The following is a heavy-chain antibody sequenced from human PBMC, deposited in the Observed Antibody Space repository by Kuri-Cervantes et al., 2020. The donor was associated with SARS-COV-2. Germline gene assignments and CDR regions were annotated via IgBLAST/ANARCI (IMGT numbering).Heavy chain of an antibody. CDR2: IYSGGST. D-gene: IGHD6-19*01. Sequence: LSLTCVVSGFSVSTNYMTWVRQAPGKGLERVSLIYSGGSTDYADSVKGRFTISRDDSKNTLYLQMNSLRAEDTAVYYCARKAVTGSDWGQGTLVTVSS. V-gene: IGHV3-53*01. CDR3: ARKAVTGSD. J-gene: IGHJ4*02. CDR1: GFSVSTNY.